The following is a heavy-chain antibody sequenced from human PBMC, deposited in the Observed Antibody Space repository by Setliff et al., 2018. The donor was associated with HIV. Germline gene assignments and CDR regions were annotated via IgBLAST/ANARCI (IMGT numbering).Heavy chain of an antibody. Sequence: ETLSLTCSVSGYSISSGYFWSWIRQPPGKGLEWIGSILHSGSTNYNPSLKSRVTISVDTSKNQFSLKLSSVTAADTAVYYCAKGVAGLQYYYYYMDVWGKGTTVTVSS. CDR2: ILHSGST. V-gene: IGHV4-38-2*02. CDR1: GYSISSGYF. J-gene: IGHJ6*03. D-gene: IGHD6-19*01. CDR3: AKGVAGLQYYYYYMDV.